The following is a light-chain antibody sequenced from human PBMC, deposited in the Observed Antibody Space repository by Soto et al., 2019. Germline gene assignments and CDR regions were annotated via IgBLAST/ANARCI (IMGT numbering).Light chain of an antibody. Sequence: QSALTQPPSAPGSPGQSVTISCTGTSSDVCGYHYVSWYQQHPGKAPKLMIYEVSKRPSGVPDRFSGSKSGHTASLTVSGLQAEYEADYYCSAYAGSNIVVFGGGTKLTVL. CDR1: SSDVCGYHY. CDR3: SAYAGSNIVV. V-gene: IGLV2-8*01. CDR2: EVS. J-gene: IGLJ2*01.